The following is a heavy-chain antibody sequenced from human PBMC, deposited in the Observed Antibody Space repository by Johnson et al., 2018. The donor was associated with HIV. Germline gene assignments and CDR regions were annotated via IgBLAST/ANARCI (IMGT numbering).Heavy chain of an antibody. J-gene: IGHJ3*02. CDR3: VRDDYSFHI. CDR1: GFTFSNYW. V-gene: IGHV3-74*01. Sequence: MQLVESGGGVVQPGRSLRLSCAASGFTFSNYWMEWVRQAPGKGLVWVSRINIDGSRTTYADSVKGRFTISRDNAKNTLYLEMSGLRADDTAVYYCVRDDYSFHIWSRGTLVTVSS. D-gene: IGHD4/OR15-4a*01. CDR2: INIDGSRT.